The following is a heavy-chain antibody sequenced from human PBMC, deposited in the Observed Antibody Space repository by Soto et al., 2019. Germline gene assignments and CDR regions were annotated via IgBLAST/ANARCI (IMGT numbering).Heavy chain of an antibody. CDR2: IIPIFGTA. CDR3: AREARLGYSYGPGHDAFDI. D-gene: IGHD5-18*01. CDR1: GGTFSSYA. Sequence: SVKVSCKASGGTFSSYAISWVRQAPGQGLEWVGGIIPIFGTANYAQKFQGRVTITADESTSTAYMELSSLRSEDTAVYYCAREARLGYSYGPGHDAFDIWGQGTMVTVSS. J-gene: IGHJ3*02. V-gene: IGHV1-69*13.